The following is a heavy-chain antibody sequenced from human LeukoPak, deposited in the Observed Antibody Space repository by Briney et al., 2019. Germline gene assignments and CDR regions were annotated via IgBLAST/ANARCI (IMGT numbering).Heavy chain of an antibody. V-gene: IGHV3-23*01. Sequence: GESLRLSCGASGLTVSSYAMSWVRQAPGKGLEWVSTIIGSTANTYYADSVKGRFTISRDDSKNTVYLQMNSLRAEDTAVYSCAIYTSGTSYRGLDQWGHGTLVTVSS. J-gene: IGHJ4*01. CDR2: IIGSTANT. D-gene: IGHD3-10*01. CDR1: GLTVSSYA. CDR3: AIYTSGTSYRGLDQ.